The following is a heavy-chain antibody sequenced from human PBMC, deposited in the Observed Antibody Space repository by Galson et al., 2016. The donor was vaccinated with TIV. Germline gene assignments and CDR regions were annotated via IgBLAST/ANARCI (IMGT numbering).Heavy chain of an antibody. V-gene: IGHV1-3*01. J-gene: IGHJ4*02. CDR2: INAGNGDT. CDR1: GYTFTSHP. D-gene: IGHD2-21*01. Sequence: VKVSCKASGYTFTSHPMHWVRQAPGQRLEWMGWINAGNGDTKYSQKFQGRVTITRDTSASTAYMELSSLRSEDTAVYYCARPPYCGGDCYKYDFWGQGTLVTVSS. CDR3: ARPPYCGGDCYKYDF.